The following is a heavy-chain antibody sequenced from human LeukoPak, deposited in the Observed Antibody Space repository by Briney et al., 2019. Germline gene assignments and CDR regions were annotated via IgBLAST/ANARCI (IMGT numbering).Heavy chain of an antibody. D-gene: IGHD5-24*01. V-gene: IGHV4-59*01. CDR1: GGSINSYY. CDR3: AARGDGYNNWYFDL. J-gene: IGHJ2*01. CDR2: IYYSGST. Sequence: SETLSLTCTVSGGSINSYYWSWIRQPPGKGLECIVYIYYSGSTNYDPSLKSRVTISLDTSKNQFSLKLSSVTAADTAAYYCAARGDGYNNWYFDLWGRGTLVTVSS.